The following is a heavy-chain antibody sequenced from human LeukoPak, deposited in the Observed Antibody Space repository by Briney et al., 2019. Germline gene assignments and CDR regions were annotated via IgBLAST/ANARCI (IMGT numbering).Heavy chain of an antibody. CDR3: ARDPDCNSRYNWFDP. CDR1: GGTFSSYA. J-gene: IGHJ5*02. Sequence: SVKVSCKASGGTFSSYAISWVRQAPGQGLEWMGRIIPIFGTANYAQKFQGRVTITTDESTSTAYMELSSLRSEDTAVYYCARDPDCNSRYNWFDPWGQGTLVAVSS. CDR2: IIPIFGTA. V-gene: IGHV1-69*05. D-gene: IGHD4-23*01.